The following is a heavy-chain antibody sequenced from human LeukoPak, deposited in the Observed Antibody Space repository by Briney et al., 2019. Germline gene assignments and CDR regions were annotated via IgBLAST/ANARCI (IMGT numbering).Heavy chain of an antibody. CDR3: AKEADTYYDYVWGSSAYFDY. D-gene: IGHD3-16*01. CDR2: ISSSGSTI. Sequence: GGSLRLSCAASGFTFSDYYMSWIRQAPGKGLEWVSYISSSGSTIYYADSVKGRFTISRDNAKNSLYLQMNSLRTEDTALYYCAKEADTYYDYVWGSSAYFDYWGQGTLVTVSS. J-gene: IGHJ4*02. V-gene: IGHV3-11*01. CDR1: GFTFSDYY.